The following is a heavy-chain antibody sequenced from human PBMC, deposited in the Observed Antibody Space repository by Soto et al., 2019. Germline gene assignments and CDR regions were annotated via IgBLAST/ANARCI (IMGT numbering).Heavy chain of an antibody. V-gene: IGHV3-21*01. D-gene: IGHD3-9*01. CDR2: ISSSSSYI. CDR3: AREGTYYDILSGLDSYYYDGMDV. J-gene: IGHJ6*02. CDR1: GFTVSSYS. Sequence: EVQLVESGGGLVKPGGSLRLSCAASGFTVSSYSMNWVRQAPGKGLEWVSSISSSSSYIYYADSVKGRFTISRDNAKNSLYLQMNSLRAEDTDVYYCAREGTYYDILSGLDSYYYDGMDVWGQGTTVTVSS.